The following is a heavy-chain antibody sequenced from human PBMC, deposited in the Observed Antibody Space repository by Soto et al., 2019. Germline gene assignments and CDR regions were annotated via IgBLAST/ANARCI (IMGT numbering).Heavy chain of an antibody. CDR1: GDTFSGDA. D-gene: IGHD6-19*01. CDR3: ARDSRGIAVAGTLTDYYYYYGMDV. CDR2: IIPIFGTA. J-gene: IGHJ6*02. V-gene: IGHV1-69*13. Sequence: SVTGSCKSSGDTFSGDAVSWVRQATGQGLEWMGGIIPIFGTANYAQKFQGRVTITADESTSTAYMELSSLRSEDTAVYYCARDSRGIAVAGTLTDYYYYYGMDVWGQGTTVTVSS.